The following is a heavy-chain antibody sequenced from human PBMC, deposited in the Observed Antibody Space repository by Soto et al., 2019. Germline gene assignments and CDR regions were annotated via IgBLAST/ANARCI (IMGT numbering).Heavy chain of an antibody. V-gene: IGHV2-5*02. Sequence: QITLKESGPTLVNPTQTLTLTCTFSGFSLSTSGVGVSWIRQPPGKALEWLALIYWDDDKRYSPFLENRVTITKVTSTNEVVLTMTNMDPVDTGTYYCAHKGGRGAAMDVWGQGTTVTVSS. CDR1: GFSLSTSGVG. D-gene: IGHD2-15*01. J-gene: IGHJ6*02. CDR3: AHKGGRGAAMDV. CDR2: IYWDDDK.